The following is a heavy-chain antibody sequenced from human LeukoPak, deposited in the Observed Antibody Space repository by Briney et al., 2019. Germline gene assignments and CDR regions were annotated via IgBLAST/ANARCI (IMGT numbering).Heavy chain of an antibody. CDR2: ISGSGGST. D-gene: IGHD3-22*01. CDR3: AKDAGIVVVITTLGYFQH. V-gene: IGHV3-23*01. Sequence: GGSLRLSCAASGFTLSGYAMHWVRQAPGKGLEWVSAISGSGGSTYYADSVKGRFTISRDNSKNTLYLQMNSLRAEDTAVYYCAKDAGIVVVITTLGYFQHWGQGTLVTVSS. CDR1: GFTLSGYA. J-gene: IGHJ1*01.